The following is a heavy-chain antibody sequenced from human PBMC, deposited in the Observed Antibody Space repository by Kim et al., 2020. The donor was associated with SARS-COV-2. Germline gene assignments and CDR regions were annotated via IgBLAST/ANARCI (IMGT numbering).Heavy chain of an antibody. D-gene: IGHD3-22*01. CDR3: ARGIRDSSGYPYGMDV. J-gene: IGHJ6*02. Sequence: LKSRVTISVDTSKNQFSLKLSSVTAADTAVYYCARGIRDSSGYPYGMDVWGQGTTVTVSS. V-gene: IGHV4-34*01.